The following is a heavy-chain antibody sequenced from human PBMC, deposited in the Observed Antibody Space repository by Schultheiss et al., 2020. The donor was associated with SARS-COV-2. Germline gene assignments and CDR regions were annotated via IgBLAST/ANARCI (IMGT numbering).Heavy chain of an antibody. CDR3: AKVRGRNIVVVTAIEYYFDY. D-gene: IGHD2-21*02. Sequence: GGSLRLSCAASGFTVSSNYMSWVRQAPGKGLEWVSVISGSGGSTYYADSVKGRFTISRDNSKNTLYLQMNSLRAEDTAVYYCAKVRGRNIVVVTAIEYYFDYWGQGTLVTVSS. CDR2: ISGSGGST. CDR1: GFTVSSNY. J-gene: IGHJ4*02. V-gene: IGHV3-23*01.